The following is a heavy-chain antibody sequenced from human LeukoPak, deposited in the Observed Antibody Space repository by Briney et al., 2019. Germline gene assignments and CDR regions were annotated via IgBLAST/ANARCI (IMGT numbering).Heavy chain of an antibody. Sequence: GASVKVSCKASGYTFTRYGISWVRQAPGQGLEWMGWISAYNGNTNYTPKLQGRVTMTTDTSTTTAYMELRSLRSDDTAVYYCARSYVVVTAVDYWGQGTLVTVSS. J-gene: IGHJ4*02. V-gene: IGHV1-18*01. CDR2: ISAYNGNT. D-gene: IGHD2-21*02. CDR1: GYTFTRYG. CDR3: ARSYVVVTAVDY.